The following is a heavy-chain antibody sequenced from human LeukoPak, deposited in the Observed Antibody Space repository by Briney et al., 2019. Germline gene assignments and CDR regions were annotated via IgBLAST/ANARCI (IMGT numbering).Heavy chain of an antibody. J-gene: IGHJ4*02. D-gene: IGHD6-19*01. CDR2: INHSGST. Sequence: PSETLSLTCAVYGGSFSGYHWSWIRQPPGKGLEWIGEINHSGSTNYNPSLKSRVTISVDTSKNQFSLKLSSVTAADTAVYYCARGFGSGWYIGTFDYWGQGTLVTVSS. V-gene: IGHV4-34*01. CDR3: ARGFGSGWYIGTFDY. CDR1: GGSFSGYH.